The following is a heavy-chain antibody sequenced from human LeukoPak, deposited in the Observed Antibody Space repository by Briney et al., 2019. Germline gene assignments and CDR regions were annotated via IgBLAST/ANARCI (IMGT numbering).Heavy chain of an antibody. D-gene: IGHD6-6*01. CDR2: ISSSSTYI. J-gene: IGHJ5*02. Sequence: PGGSLRLSCAASGFTFSSYSMNWVRQAPGKGLEWVSFISSSSTYIYTDSVKGRFTVSRDNAKNSLYLQMNSLRAEDTAVYYCARDVAARPRWLEHWGQGTLVTVSS. CDR1: GFTFSSYS. CDR3: ARDVAARPRWLEH. V-gene: IGHV3-21*01.